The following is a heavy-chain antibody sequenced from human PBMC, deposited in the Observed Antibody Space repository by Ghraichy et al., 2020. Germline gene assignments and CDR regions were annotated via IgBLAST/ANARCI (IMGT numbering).Heavy chain of an antibody. D-gene: IGHD7-27*01. J-gene: IGHJ4*02. CDR3: TTANWGAFDY. V-gene: IGHV3-15*01. CDR1: GFTFSNAW. Sequence: GGSLRLSCAASGFTFSNAWMSWVRLAPGKGLEWVGRIKSKIDGGTTDFAAPVKGRFTISRDDSKNMLYLQMNSLKTEDTAVYYCTTANWGAFDYWGQGTLVTVSS. CDR2: IKSKIDGGTT.